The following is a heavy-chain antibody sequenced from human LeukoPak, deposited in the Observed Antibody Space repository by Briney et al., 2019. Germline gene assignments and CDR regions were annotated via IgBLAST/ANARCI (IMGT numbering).Heavy chain of an antibody. D-gene: IGHD4-23*01. CDR2: ISSSSSYI. J-gene: IGHJ4*02. Sequence: GGSPRLSCAASGFTFSSYSMTWVRQAPGKGLEWVSSISSSSSYIYYADSVKGRFTISRDNAKNSLYLQMNSLRAEDTAVYYCARDWYGGKTFDYWGQGTLVTVSS. V-gene: IGHV3-21*01. CDR1: GFTFSSYS. CDR3: ARDWYGGKTFDY.